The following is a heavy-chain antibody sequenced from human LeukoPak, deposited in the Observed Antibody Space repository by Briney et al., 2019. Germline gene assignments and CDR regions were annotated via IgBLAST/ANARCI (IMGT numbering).Heavy chain of an antibody. CDR1: GGSFSGYC. V-gene: IGHV4-34*01. D-gene: IGHD7-27*01. CDR3: SSETGAFSPFGY. Sequence: SETLSLTCAVYGGSFSGYCWSWIRQPPGKGLEWIGEINHSGSTNYNPSLKSRVTISLDTSKNQFSLKLSSVTAADTAVYYCSSETGAFSPFGYWGQGTLVTVPS. J-gene: IGHJ4*02. CDR2: INHSGST.